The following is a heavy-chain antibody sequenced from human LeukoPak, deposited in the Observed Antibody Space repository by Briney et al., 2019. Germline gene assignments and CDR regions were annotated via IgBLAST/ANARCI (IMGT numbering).Heavy chain of an antibody. Sequence: GGSLRLSCAASGFTFSSCGFNWVRQAPGKGLEGVSSIGPTGTDRYYADSVRGRSTISRDNAKNSMYLQMDSLRDEDTAVYYCATETIGRHYDYWGQGTLLTVSS. D-gene: IGHD1-14*01. CDR2: IGPTGTDR. J-gene: IGHJ4*02. CDR3: ATETIGRHYDY. CDR1: GFTFSSCG. V-gene: IGHV3-21*01.